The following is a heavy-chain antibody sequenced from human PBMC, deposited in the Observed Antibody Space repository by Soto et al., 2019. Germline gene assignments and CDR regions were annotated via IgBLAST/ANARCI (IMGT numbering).Heavy chain of an antibody. J-gene: IGHJ3*02. V-gene: IGHV3-33*01. CDR2: IWYDGSNK. CDR1: GFTFSSYG. CDR3: AREVRVFGVAPLLGYDAFDI. D-gene: IGHD3-3*01. Sequence: QVQLVESGGGVVQPGRSLRLSCAASGFTFSSYGMHWVRQAPGKGLEWVAVIWYDGSNKYYADSVKGRFTISRDNSKNTLYLQMNSLRAEDTAVYYCAREVRVFGVAPLLGYDAFDIWGQGIMVTVSS.